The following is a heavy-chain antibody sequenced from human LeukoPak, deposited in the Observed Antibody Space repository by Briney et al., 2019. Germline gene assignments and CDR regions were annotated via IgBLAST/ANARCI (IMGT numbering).Heavy chain of an antibody. CDR2: IYYSGST. CDR1: GGSISSYY. D-gene: IGHD6-19*01. Sequence: SETLSLTCTVSGGSISSYYWSWIRQPPGKGLEWIGYIYYSGSTNYNPSLKSRVTISVDTSENQFSLKLSSVTAADTAVYYCARHGTRYSSGWLFDYWGQGTLVTVSS. V-gene: IGHV4-59*08. CDR3: ARHGTRYSSGWLFDY. J-gene: IGHJ4*02.